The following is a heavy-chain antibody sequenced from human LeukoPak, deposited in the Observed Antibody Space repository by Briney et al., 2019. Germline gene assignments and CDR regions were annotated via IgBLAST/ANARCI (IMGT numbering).Heavy chain of an antibody. CDR2: IYHSGRT. CDR3: ARRRYYDGSGYLE. J-gene: IGHJ1*01. CDR1: GDSVSRSDYY. V-gene: IGHV4-39*01. Sequence: EPSETLSLTCSVSGDSVSRSDYYWDWIRQPPGKGLEWIGSIYHSGRTYYSPSLKSRVTMSVDPSNNQFSLNLRSVTAADTAVYYCARRRYYDGSGYLEWGQGTLLSVSS. D-gene: IGHD3-22*01.